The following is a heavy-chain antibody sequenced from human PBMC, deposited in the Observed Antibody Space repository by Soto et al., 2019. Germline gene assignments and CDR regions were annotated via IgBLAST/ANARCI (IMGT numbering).Heavy chain of an antibody. Sequence: GASVKVSCKASGYTFTSYYMHWVRQAPGQGLEWMGIINPSGGSTSYAQKFQGRVTMTRDTSTSTVYMELSSLRSEDTAVYYCARDRDDYYDSRGYRLDYWGQGTLVTVSS. CDR2: INPSGGST. V-gene: IGHV1-46*01. CDR1: GYTFTSYY. J-gene: IGHJ4*02. D-gene: IGHD3-22*01. CDR3: ARDRDDYYDSRGYRLDY.